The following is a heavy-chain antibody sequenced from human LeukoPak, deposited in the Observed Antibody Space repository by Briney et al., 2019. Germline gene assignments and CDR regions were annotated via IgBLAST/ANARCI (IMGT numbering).Heavy chain of an antibody. D-gene: IGHD5-18*01. Sequence: GGSLRLSCAASGFTISSNYMNWVRQAPGKGLEWVSAIYGGGSPYYADSVKGRFTISRDNSKNTLYLQMNSLRAKDTAVYYCARDLNTARFDYWGQGTLVTVSS. CDR3: ARDLNTARFDY. CDR2: IYGGGSP. V-gene: IGHV3-66*01. CDR1: GFTISSNY. J-gene: IGHJ4*02.